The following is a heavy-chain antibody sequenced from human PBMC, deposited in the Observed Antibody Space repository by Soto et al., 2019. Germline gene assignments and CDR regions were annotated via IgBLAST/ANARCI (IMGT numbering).Heavy chain of an antibody. CDR1: GFTFRNYD. J-gene: IGHJ6*02. CDR2: ISAAGDP. V-gene: IGHV3-13*05. Sequence: EVQLVESGGGLVQPGGSLRLSCEASGFTFRNYDMHWVRQGTGKGLEWVSGISAAGDPDYADSVEGRFTISRENAQNSFLLQMTSLRVGDTAVYYCARTDRDFYGLDVWGQGTTVNVSS. CDR3: ARTDRDFYGLDV.